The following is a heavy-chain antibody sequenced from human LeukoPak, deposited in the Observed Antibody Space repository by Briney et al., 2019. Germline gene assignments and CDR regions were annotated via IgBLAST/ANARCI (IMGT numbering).Heavy chain of an antibody. Sequence: GATVEISCKVSGYTFTDYYMHWVQQAPGKGLEWMGFVDPEDGETIYAEKFQGRVTITADTSTDTAYMELSSLRSEDTAVYYCATALACSSWYSPNYWGQGTLVTVSS. D-gene: IGHD6-13*01. J-gene: IGHJ4*02. CDR3: ATALACSSWYSPNY. V-gene: IGHV1-69-2*01. CDR2: VDPEDGET. CDR1: GYTFTDYY.